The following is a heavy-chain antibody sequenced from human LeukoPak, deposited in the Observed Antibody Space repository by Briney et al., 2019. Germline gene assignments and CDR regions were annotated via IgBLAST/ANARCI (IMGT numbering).Heavy chain of an antibody. D-gene: IGHD6-13*01. CDR3: TTDLFLAAAGETNEYDYYDYMDA. J-gene: IGHJ6*03. Sequence: AGGSLRLSCAASGFTFSSYAMHWVRQAPGKGLEWVAFIRSDGSNKSYADSVKGRFTISRDNSKNTLYLQMNSLKTEDTGIYYCTTDLFLAAAGETNEYDYYDYMDAWGKGTTVTVSS. CDR2: IRSDGSNK. CDR1: GFTFSSYA. V-gene: IGHV3-30*02.